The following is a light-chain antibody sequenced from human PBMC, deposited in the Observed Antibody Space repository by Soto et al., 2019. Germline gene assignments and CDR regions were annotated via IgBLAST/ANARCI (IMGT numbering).Light chain of an antibody. V-gene: IGKV4-1*01. CDR2: WAS. Sequence: DIVMTQSPDSLAVSLGERATINCKSSQSVLYSSNNKNYLAWYQQKPGQPPKLVIYWASTRESGVPDRFSGSGSGTDFTLTISSLEPEDFAVYYCQQCDNWPRHTFGQGTKLEIK. CDR1: QSVLYSSNNKNY. CDR3: QQCDNWPRHT. J-gene: IGKJ2*01.